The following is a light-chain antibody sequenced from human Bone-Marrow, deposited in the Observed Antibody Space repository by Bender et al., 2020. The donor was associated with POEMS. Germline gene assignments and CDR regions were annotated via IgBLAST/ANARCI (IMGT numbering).Light chain of an antibody. CDR1: ISDIGGYNY. Sequence: QSALTQPASVSGSLGQSITISCTGTISDIGGYNYVSWYQQHPGKVPKVLIYDVRSRPSGVSTRFSGSKSGNTASLTISGLQAEDEADYYCSSHAGSTTPWVFGGGTKLTVL. V-gene: IGLV2-14*03. CDR2: DVR. CDR3: SSHAGSTTPWV. J-gene: IGLJ3*02.